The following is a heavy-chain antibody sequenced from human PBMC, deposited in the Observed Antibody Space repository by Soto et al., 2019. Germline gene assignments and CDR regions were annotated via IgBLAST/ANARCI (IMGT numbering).Heavy chain of an antibody. CDR3: ARLPSYSSGRFDY. D-gene: IGHD6-19*01. CDR2: IYYSGST. Sequence: PSETLSLTCTVSGGSISSYYLSWIRQPPGKGLEWIGYIYYSGSTNYNPSLKSRVTISVDTSKNQFSLKLSSVTAADTAVYYCARLPSYSSGRFDYWGQGTLVTVSS. J-gene: IGHJ4*02. V-gene: IGHV4-59*01. CDR1: GGSISSYY.